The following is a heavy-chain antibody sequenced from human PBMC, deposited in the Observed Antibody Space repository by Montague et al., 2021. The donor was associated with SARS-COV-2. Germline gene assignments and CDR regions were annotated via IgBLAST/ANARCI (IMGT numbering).Heavy chain of an antibody. J-gene: IGHJ6*02. D-gene: IGHD2-21*01. CDR1: GGSIGKSSYY. V-gene: IGHV4-39*02. CDR2: IYYDGRT. Sequence: SETLSLTCTVSGGSIGKSSYYWGWIRQPPGKGLEWIGNIYYDGRTSYNPSLRSRVSVSVDTSKNDFSLNVRSVTAADTAVYYCARVEDWDGVDVWGQGTTAT. CDR3: ARVEDWDGVDV.